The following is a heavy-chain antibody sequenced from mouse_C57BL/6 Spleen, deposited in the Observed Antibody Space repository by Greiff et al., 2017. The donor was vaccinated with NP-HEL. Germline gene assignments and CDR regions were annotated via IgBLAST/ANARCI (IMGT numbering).Heavy chain of an antibody. CDR2: IYPGDGDT. Sequence: VQLQQSGPELVKPGASVKISCKASGYAFSSSWMNWVKQRPGKGLEWIGLIYPGDGDTNYNGKFKGKATLTADKSSSTAYMQLSSLTSEDSAVYFCAREAGSSYGYWGQGTTLTVSS. J-gene: IGHJ2*01. CDR1: GYAFSSSW. V-gene: IGHV1-82*01. CDR3: AREAGSSYGY. D-gene: IGHD1-1*01.